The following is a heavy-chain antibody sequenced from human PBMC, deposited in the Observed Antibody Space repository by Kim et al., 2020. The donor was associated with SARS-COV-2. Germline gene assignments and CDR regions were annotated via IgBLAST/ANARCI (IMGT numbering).Heavy chain of an antibody. CDR2: FDPEDGET. J-gene: IGHJ6*02. Sequence: ASVKVSCKVSGYTLTELSMHWVRQAPGKGLEWMGGFDPEDGETIYAQKFQGRVTMTEDTSTDTAYMELSGLRSEDTAVYYCATGPPFIVGATGDRFFYYGMDVWGQGTTVTVSS. CDR3: ATGPPFIVGATGDRFFYYGMDV. D-gene: IGHD1-26*01. V-gene: IGHV1-24*01. CDR1: GYTLTELS.